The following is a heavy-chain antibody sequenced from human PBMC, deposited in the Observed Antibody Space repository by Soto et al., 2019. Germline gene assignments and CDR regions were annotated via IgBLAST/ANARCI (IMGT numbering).Heavy chain of an antibody. D-gene: IGHD3-10*01. Sequence: EVKLVESGGGLVKPGGSLRLSCAASGFTSSSFGMNWVRQAPGEGLEWVSSIRSSSSSIYYADSVKGRFTISRDNAKDSLYLQMNSLRVADTAVYYCATSYYCASGSFDYWGQGTLVTVSS. CDR3: ATSYYCASGSFDY. V-gene: IGHV3-21*01. J-gene: IGHJ4*02. CDR2: IRSSSSSI. CDR1: GFTSSSFG.